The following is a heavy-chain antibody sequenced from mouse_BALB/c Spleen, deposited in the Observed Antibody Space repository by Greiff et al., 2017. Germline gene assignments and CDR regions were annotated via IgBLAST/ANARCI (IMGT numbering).Heavy chain of an antibody. V-gene: IGHV5-15*02. CDR2: ISNLAYSI. CDR1: GFTFSDYG. D-gene: IGHD1-1*01. Sequence: EVMLVESGGGLVQPGGSRKLSCAASGFTFSDYGMAWVRQAPGKGPEWVAFISNLAYSIYYADTVTGRFTISRENAKNTLYLEMSSLRSEDTAMYYCARGGYYGSSPWFAYWGQGTLVTVSA. J-gene: IGHJ3*01. CDR3: ARGGYYGSSPWFAY.